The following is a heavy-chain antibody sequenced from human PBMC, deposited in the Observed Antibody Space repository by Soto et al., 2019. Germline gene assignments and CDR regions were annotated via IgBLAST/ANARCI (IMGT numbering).Heavy chain of an antibody. Sequence: QVQLVRSGAEVKEPGASVKVSCKASGYTFTGYYMHWARQAPGQGLEWMGWIKSFNGDTNYAQKFQGRVTLTRDTSISTAYMELSRLKSDDTAVYYCARVVSPYYDVLTGNWFDPWGQGTLVTVSS. J-gene: IGHJ5*02. CDR2: IKSFNGDT. D-gene: IGHD3-9*01. V-gene: IGHV1-2*02. CDR1: GYTFTGYY. CDR3: ARVVSPYYDVLTGNWFDP.